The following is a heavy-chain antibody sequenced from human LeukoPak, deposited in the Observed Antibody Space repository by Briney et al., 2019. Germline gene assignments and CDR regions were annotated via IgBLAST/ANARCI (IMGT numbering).Heavy chain of an antibody. D-gene: IGHD2-2*01. V-gene: IGHV4-61*01. J-gene: IGHJ6*02. CDR3: ATDVRGNCGTISCPYYYGMDV. Sequence: SETLSLTCSVSGGSVSGANYYWSWIRQPPGKGLEWIGYIYYSGSTRYSPSLKSRATISVDTSKNQFSLKLSSVTGADTAVYYCATDVRGNCGTISCPYYYGMDVWGQGTTVTVSS. CDR1: GGSVSGANYY. CDR2: IYYSGST.